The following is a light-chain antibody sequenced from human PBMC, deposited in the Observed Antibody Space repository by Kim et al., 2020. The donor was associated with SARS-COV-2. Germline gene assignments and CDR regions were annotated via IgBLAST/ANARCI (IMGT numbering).Light chain of an antibody. CDR2: EFS. J-gene: IGLJ3*02. V-gene: IGLV2-8*01. Sequence: GQSVTISCTGTSRDFGGYNFVSWYQQHPGKAPHLLIHEFSKRPSGVPDRFSGSKSGNTASLTVSGLQADDEADYYCSSYAGSNILVFGGGTQLTVL. CDR3: SSYAGSNILV. CDR1: SRDFGGYNF.